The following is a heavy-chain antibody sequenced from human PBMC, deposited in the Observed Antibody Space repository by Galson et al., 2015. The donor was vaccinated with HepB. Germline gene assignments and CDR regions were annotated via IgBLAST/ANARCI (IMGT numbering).Heavy chain of an antibody. CDR2: IYYIGST. Sequence: SETLSLTCTVSGDSITTYYWSWIRQPPGKGLEWIGYIYYIGSTNYNPSLKSRVTMSVDTSKNQFFLKLTSVTAADTAVYYCAREGYCSGGSCPDAFDIWGQGTMVTVSS. V-gene: IGHV4-59*01. D-gene: IGHD2-15*01. CDR3: AREGYCSGGSCPDAFDI. CDR1: GDSITTYY. J-gene: IGHJ3*02.